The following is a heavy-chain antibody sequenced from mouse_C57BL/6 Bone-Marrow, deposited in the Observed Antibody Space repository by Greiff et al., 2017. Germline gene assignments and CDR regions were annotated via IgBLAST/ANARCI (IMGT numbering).Heavy chain of an antibody. Sequence: EVQLVESGGGLVQPGGSLSLSCAASGFTFTDYYMSWVRQPPGKALEWLGFIRNKANGYTTEYSASVKGRFTISRDNSQSILYLQMNALRAEDSATYYCARYLTGTGFDYWGQGTTRTVSS. CDR2: IRNKANGYTT. CDR1: GFTFTDYY. V-gene: IGHV7-3*01. D-gene: IGHD4-1*01. CDR3: ARYLTGTGFDY. J-gene: IGHJ2*01.